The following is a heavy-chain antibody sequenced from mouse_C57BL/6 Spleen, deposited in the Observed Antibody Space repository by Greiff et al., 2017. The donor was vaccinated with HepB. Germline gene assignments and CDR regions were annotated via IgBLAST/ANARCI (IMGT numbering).Heavy chain of an antibody. D-gene: IGHD1-1*01. Sequence: EVMLVESGGGLVQPGGSLKLSCAASGFTFSDYGMAWVRQAPRKGPEWVAFISNLAYSIYYADTVTGRFTISRENAKNTLYLEMSSLRSEDTAMYYCARSTTPYWYFDVWGTGTTVTVSS. CDR1: GFTFSDYG. V-gene: IGHV5-15*01. CDR2: ISNLAYSI. CDR3: ARSTTPYWYFDV. J-gene: IGHJ1*03.